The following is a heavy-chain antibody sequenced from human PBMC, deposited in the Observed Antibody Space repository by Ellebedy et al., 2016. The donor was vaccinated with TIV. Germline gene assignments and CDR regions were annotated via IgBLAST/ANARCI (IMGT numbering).Heavy chain of an antibody. CDR3: ARETYNDVDLKLWGIFDI. V-gene: IGHV3-66*01. CDR2: IAIDSTT. J-gene: IGHJ3*02. CDR1: ELTVTSNF. D-gene: IGHD3-10*01. Sequence: GGSLRLSCAASELTVTSNFMSWVRQALGKGLAWVSTIAIDSTTYYADSVKGRFTISRDNSKNTLDIQMNSLRAEDTAVYYCARETYNDVDLKLWGIFDIWGQGTMVTVSS.